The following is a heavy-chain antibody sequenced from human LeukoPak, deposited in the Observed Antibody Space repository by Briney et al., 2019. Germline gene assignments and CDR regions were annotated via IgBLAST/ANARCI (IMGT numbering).Heavy chain of an antibody. Sequence: QAGGSLRLSCTASGFTFGDYAMSWFRQAPGKGLEWVGFIRSKAYGGTTEYAASVKGKFTISRDDSKSIAYLQVNGLKTDDTAVYFCSRWGGLVRSNGFEGFDYWGQGTLVTVSS. V-gene: IGHV3-49*03. D-gene: IGHD3-16*01. CDR2: IRSKAYGGTT. J-gene: IGHJ4*02. CDR3: SRWGGLVRSNGFEGFDY. CDR1: GFTFGDYA.